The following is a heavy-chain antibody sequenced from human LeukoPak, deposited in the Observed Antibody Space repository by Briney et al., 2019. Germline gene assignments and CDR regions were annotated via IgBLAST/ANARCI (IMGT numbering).Heavy chain of an antibody. J-gene: IGHJ4*02. D-gene: IGHD3-3*01. Sequence: ASVKVSCKASGYTFTGYYMHWVRQAPGQGLEWMGWINPNSGGTNYAQKFQGRVTMTRDTSINTAYMGLSRLRSDDTAVYYCARDPYDFWSGYHYGPYYFDYWGQGTLVTVSS. CDR3: ARDPYDFWSGYHYGPYYFDY. V-gene: IGHV1-2*02. CDR2: INPNSGGT. CDR1: GYTFTGYY.